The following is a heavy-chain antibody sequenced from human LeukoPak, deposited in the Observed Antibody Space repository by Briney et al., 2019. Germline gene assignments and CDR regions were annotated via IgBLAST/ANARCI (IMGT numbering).Heavy chain of an antibody. Sequence: GGSLRLSXAASGFTFSSYWMHWVRQAPGKGLVWVSRINSDVSSTSYADSVKGRFTISRDNAKNTLYLQMNSLRAEDTAVYYCARESSVGAHKAFDYWGQGTLVTVSS. CDR3: ARESSVGAHKAFDY. CDR1: GFTFSSYW. J-gene: IGHJ4*02. CDR2: INSDVSST. V-gene: IGHV3-74*01. D-gene: IGHD1-26*01.